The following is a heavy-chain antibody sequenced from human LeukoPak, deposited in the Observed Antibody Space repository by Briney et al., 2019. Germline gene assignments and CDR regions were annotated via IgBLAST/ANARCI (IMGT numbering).Heavy chain of an antibody. J-gene: IGHJ4*02. CDR3: ARDRNDNYGSGTFSL. Sequence: GGSLRLSCAASGFTFSNYWMHWIRQAPGKGLVWVSRINTEGGSTNYADSVKGRFTISRDNAKNTLYLQMNSLRGEDTAAYFCARDRNDNYGSGTFSLWGQGTLVAVSS. CDR1: GFTFSNYW. D-gene: IGHD3-10*01. V-gene: IGHV3-74*01. CDR2: INTEGGST.